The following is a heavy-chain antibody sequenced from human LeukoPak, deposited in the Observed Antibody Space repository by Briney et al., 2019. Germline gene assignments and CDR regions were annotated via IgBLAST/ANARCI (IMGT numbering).Heavy chain of an antibody. CDR3: ARAGYCSSTSCYSLGWFDP. CDR2: INSDGSST. Sequence: GGSPRLSCAASGFTFSSYWMHWVRQAPGKGLVWVSRINSDGSSTTYADSVKGRFTISRDNAKNTLYLQMNSLRAEDTAVYYCARAGYCSSTSCYSLGWFDPWGQGTLVTVSS. CDR1: GFTFSSYW. J-gene: IGHJ5*02. D-gene: IGHD2-2*02. V-gene: IGHV3-74*01.